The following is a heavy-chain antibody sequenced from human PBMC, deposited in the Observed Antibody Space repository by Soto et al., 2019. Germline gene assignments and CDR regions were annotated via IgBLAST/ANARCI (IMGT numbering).Heavy chain of an antibody. Sequence: GGSLRLSCAASGFTFSSYEMNWVRQAPGKGLEWVSYISSSGSTIYYADSVKGRFTISRDNAKNSLYLQMNSLRAEDTAVYYCARDLGFGIAARIPPGYYYGTDVWGQGTTVTVSS. CDR1: GFTFSSYE. D-gene: IGHD6-6*01. V-gene: IGHV3-48*03. CDR2: ISSSGSTI. CDR3: ARDLGFGIAARIPPGYYYGTDV. J-gene: IGHJ6*02.